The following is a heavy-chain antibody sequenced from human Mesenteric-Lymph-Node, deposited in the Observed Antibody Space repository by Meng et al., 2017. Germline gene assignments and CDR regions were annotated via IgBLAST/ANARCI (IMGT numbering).Heavy chain of an antibody. CDR3: ARLGSSGLGRDY. D-gene: IGHD3-10*01. Sequence: QVQLQQWGDGLLKPSETLSLTCAVYGGSFSGYYWSWIRQPPGKGLEWIGEINHSGSTNYNPSLKSRVTISVDTSKNQFSLKLSSVTAADTAVYYCARLGSSGLGRDYWGQGTLVTVSS. CDR1: GGSFSGYY. V-gene: IGHV4-34*01. CDR2: INHSGST. J-gene: IGHJ4*02.